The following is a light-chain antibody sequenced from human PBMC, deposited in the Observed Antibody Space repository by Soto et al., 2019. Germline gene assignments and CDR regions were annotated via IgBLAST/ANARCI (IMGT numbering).Light chain of an antibody. V-gene: IGKV1-33*01. Sequence: IQMTQSPSSLSASVGDRVTSTCQSSQYISNYLNWYQQKPXKAPKLLIYDASNLETGVPSRFSGSGSATDFNFTISSLKPQDFATSYCLQSYSNPRTFGQGRRLQIK. J-gene: IGKJ5*01. CDR2: DAS. CDR1: QYISNY. CDR3: LQSYSNPRT.